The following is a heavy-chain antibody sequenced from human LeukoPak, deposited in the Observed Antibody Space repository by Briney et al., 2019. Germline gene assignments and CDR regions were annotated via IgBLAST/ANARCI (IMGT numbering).Heavy chain of an antibody. V-gene: IGHV1-3*01. CDR1: GYTFTIYA. J-gene: IGHJ3*02. CDR3: ATTTVTTGDDAFDI. CDR2: INAGNGNT. Sequence: ASVKVSCKASGYTFTIYAMHCVRQAPGQRLEWMGWINAGNGNTKYSQKFQGRVTITRDTSASTAYMELSSLRSEDTAVYYCATTTVTTGDDAFDIWGQGTMVTVSS. D-gene: IGHD4-17*01.